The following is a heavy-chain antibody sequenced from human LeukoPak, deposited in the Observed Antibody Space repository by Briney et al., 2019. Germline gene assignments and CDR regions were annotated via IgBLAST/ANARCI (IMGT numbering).Heavy chain of an antibody. V-gene: IGHV1-18*01. J-gene: IGHJ4*02. CDR3: GSGAYYPFDF. CDR2: ISAYNGHT. D-gene: IGHD1-26*01. Sequence: ASVKVSCKGSGYPFSSYGITWVRQAPGQGLEWVGWISAYNGHTQYGQNVQGRVTMTTETSTTTAYLELRNLTSDDTAVYFCGSGAYYPFDFWGQGTLVTVSS. CDR1: GYPFSSYG.